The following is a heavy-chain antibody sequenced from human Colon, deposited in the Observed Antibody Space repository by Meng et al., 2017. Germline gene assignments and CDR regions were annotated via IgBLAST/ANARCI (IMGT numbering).Heavy chain of an antibody. D-gene: IGHD2/OR15-2a*01. Sequence: QVQLQESGPGLVKPSGTLSLTCAVSGASISGDNWWSWARQTPGKGLEWLGEIFHSGTSNYNPSLKSRVTISVDKSKNQLSLRLSSVIAADTAVYYCARRNSNNWFDPWGQGILVTVSS. J-gene: IGHJ5*02. CDR1: GASISGDNW. CDR2: IFHSGTS. CDR3: ARRNSNNWFDP. V-gene: IGHV4-4*02.